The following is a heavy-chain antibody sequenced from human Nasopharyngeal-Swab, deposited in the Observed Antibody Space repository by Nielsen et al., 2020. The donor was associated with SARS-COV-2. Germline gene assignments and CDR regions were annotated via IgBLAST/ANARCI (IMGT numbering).Heavy chain of an antibody. CDR3: TTDRLRIRNYDILTGYYWAQYYFDC. J-gene: IGHJ4*02. D-gene: IGHD3-9*01. V-gene: IGHV3-15*01. CDR2: IKSKTDGGTT. Sequence: WIRQPPGKGLEWVGRIKSKTDGGTTDYTAPVKGRFTISRDDSKNTLYLQMNSLKTEDTAVYYCTTDRLRIRNYDILTGYYWAQYYFDCWGQGTLVTVSS.